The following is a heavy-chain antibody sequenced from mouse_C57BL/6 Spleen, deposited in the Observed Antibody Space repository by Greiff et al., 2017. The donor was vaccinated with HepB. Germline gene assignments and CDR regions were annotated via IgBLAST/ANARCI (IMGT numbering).Heavy chain of an antibody. Sequence: VKLLESGAELVRPGTSVKVSCKASGYAFTNYLIEWVKQRPGQGLEWIGVINPGSGGTNYNEKFKGKATLTADKSSSTAYMQLSSLTSEDSAVYFCARGDGYYWYFDVWGTGTTVTVSS. J-gene: IGHJ1*03. D-gene: IGHD2-3*01. V-gene: IGHV1-54*01. CDR1: GYAFTNYL. CDR3: ARGDGYYWYFDV. CDR2: INPGSGGT.